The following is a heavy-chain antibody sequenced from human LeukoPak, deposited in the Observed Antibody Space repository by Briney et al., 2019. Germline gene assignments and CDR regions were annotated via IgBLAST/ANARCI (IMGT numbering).Heavy chain of an antibody. CDR2: ISYDGSNK. J-gene: IGHJ6*02. Sequence: PGRSLRLSCAASGFTFSSYGMHWVRQAPGKGLEWVAVISYDGSNKYYADSVKGRFTISRDNSKNTLYLQMNSLRAEDTAVYYCATRGTSGWPGGYGMDVWGQGTTVTVSS. V-gene: IGHV3-30*03. CDR3: ATRGTSGWPGGYGMDV. CDR1: GFTFSSYG. D-gene: IGHD6-19*01.